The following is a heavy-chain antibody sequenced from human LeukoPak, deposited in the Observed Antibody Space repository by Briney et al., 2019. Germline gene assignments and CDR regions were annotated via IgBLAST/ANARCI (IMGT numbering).Heavy chain of an antibody. CDR3: TTGSGWANLYYYYGMDV. CDR1: GFTFSSYG. J-gene: IGHJ6*02. Sequence: GGSLRLSCAASGFTFSSYGMHWVRQAPGKGLEWVAFIRYDGSNKYYADSVKGRFTISRDNSKNTLYLQMNSLKTEDTAVYYCTTGSGWANLYYYYGMDVWGQGTTVTVSS. V-gene: IGHV3-30*02. D-gene: IGHD6-19*01. CDR2: IRYDGSNK.